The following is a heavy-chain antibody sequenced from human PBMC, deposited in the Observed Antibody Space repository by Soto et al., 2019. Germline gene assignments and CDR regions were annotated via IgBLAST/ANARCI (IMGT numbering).Heavy chain of an antibody. CDR1: GFTFSSYA. Sequence: EVQLLESGGGLVQPGGSLRLSCAASGFTFSSYAMSWVRQVPGKGLEWVSTISGSGGRTYYADSVKGGFTISRDNSKNPLYVEMNSLRAEDTAVYYCAKTAGDCSGGSCYSQGFDIWGQGTVVTVSS. D-gene: IGHD2-15*01. J-gene: IGHJ3*02. CDR3: AKTAGDCSGGSCYSQGFDI. CDR2: ISGSGGRT. V-gene: IGHV3-23*01.